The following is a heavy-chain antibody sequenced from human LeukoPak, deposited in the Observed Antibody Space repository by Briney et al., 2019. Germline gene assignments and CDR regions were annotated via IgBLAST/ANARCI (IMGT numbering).Heavy chain of an antibody. CDR3: ASASSHRIAAGGDY. J-gene: IGHJ4*02. Sequence: GGSLRLFCAASGFIFNIYWMLWARHAPGKGLVWVSRINSDGSSRNYADSVKGRFTISRDNAKNTLYLQMNSLRAEDTAVCYCASASSHRIAAGGDYWGQGTLVTVSS. CDR1: GFIFNIYW. D-gene: IGHD6-13*01. V-gene: IGHV3-74*01. CDR2: INSDGSSR.